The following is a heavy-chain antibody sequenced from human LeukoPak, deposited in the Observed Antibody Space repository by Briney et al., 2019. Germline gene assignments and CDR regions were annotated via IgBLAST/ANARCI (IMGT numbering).Heavy chain of an antibody. CDR1: GFKFNIYT. Sequence: PGGSLRLSCAASGFKFNIYTMNWVRQAPGKGLEWVSSIPASGGSTYYADSVKGRFTISRDNSKNSLYLQMNSLRAEDTAVYYCAKESSGGWYFDYWGQGTLVTVSS. D-gene: IGHD6-19*01. CDR2: IPASGGST. J-gene: IGHJ4*02. V-gene: IGHV3-23*01. CDR3: AKESSGGWYFDY.